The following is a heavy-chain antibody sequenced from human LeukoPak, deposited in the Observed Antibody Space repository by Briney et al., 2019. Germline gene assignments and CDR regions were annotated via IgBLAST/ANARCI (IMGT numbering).Heavy chain of an antibody. V-gene: IGHV4-34*01. J-gene: IGHJ6*02. CDR2: INHSGST. CDR3: ARDRAIVVVPAAIRYYYYGMDV. Sequence: PSETLSLTCAVYGGSFRGYYWSWIRQPPGKGLEWIGEINHSGSTNYNPSLKSRVTISVDTSKNQFSLKLSSVTAADTAVYYCARDRAIVVVPAAIRYYYYGMDVWGQGTTVTVSS. D-gene: IGHD2-2*02. CDR1: GGSFRGYY.